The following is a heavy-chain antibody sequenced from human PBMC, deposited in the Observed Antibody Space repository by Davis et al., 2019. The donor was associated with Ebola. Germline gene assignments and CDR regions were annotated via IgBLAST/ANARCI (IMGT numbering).Heavy chain of an antibody. Sequence: GGSLRLSCAASGFTFSSYAMHWVRQAPGKGLEWVAVISYDGSNKYYADSVKGRFTISRDNSKNTLYLQMNSLRAEDTAVYYCAKEGIAAAGPGWFDSWGQGTLVTVSS. CDR1: GFTFSSYA. CDR2: ISYDGSNK. J-gene: IGHJ5*01. D-gene: IGHD6-13*01. CDR3: AKEGIAAAGPGWFDS. V-gene: IGHV3-30-3*01.